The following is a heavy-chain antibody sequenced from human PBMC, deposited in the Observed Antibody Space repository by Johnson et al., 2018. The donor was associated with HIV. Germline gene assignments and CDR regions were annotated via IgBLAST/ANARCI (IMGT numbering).Heavy chain of an antibody. Sequence: QVQLVESGVGLAQPGGSLRLSCASSSFTFGAYYMSWIRQAPGKGLAWVSYISSSGSTIYYADSVKGRFIISRDNSQNTLSLQMHSLRAEDTAVYYCARAIDQGYSSGWSSDVYDIWGQGTMVTVSA. D-gene: IGHD6-19*01. CDR1: SFTFGAYY. V-gene: IGHV3-11*04. J-gene: IGHJ3*02. CDR3: ARAIDQGYSSGWSSDVYDI. CDR2: ISSSGSTI.